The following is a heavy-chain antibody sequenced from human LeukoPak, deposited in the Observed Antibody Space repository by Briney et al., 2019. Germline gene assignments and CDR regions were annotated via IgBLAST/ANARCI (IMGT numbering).Heavy chain of an antibody. J-gene: IGHJ4*02. CDR3: ARDYNYYHSSGYWYYCDY. D-gene: IGHD3-22*01. V-gene: IGHV3-66*01. CDR1: GFTVSSNY. CDR2: IYSDGST. Sequence: GGSLRLSCAASGFTVSSNYMSWVRQAPGKGMEWVSVIYSDGSTYYADSVKSIFTISRDNSKNTLYLQINSLRAEDTAVYYCARDYNYYHSSGYWYYCDYWGQGTLVSVSS.